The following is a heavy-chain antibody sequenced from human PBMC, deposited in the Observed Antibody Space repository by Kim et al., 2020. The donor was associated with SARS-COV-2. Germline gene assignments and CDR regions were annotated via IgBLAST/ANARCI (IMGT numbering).Heavy chain of an antibody. Sequence: GGSLRLSCETSGFIFRDDGMHWVRQAPGKGLEWVAVIWHDGGNKYYVDSVKGRFTISRDYSKKTVYLQMNSLRVEDTAIYYCARERQVTAGTSNWFDPWG. D-gene: IGHD6-13*01. CDR3: ARERQVTAGTSNWFDP. V-gene: IGHV3-33*01. CDR1: GFIFRDDG. J-gene: IGHJ5*02. CDR2: IWHDGGNK.